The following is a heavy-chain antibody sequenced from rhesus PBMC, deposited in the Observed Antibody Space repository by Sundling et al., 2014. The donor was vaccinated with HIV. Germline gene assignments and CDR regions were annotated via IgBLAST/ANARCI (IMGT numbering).Heavy chain of an antibody. Sequence: QVQLQESGPGLVKPSETLSLTCSVSGASISSNWWSWMRQSPGKGLDWIGEIDGGIGSTNYNPSLKSRVTISKDSSKNQLSLKLRSVTAADTAVYYCARARLGYDAFDFWGQGLRVTVSS. CDR1: GASISSNW. CDR3: ARARLGYDAFDF. D-gene: IGHD5-42*01. CDR2: IDGGIGST. V-gene: IGHV4-80*01. J-gene: IGHJ3*01.